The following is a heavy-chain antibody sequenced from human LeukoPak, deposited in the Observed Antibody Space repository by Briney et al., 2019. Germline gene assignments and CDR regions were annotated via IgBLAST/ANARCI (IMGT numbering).Heavy chain of an antibody. V-gene: IGHV4-34*01. CDR2: INHSGST. Sequence: PSETLSLTCAVYGVSFSGYYWSWVRQPPGKGLEWIGEINHSGSTNYTPSLTSRVTISVDTSKNQFSLKLSSVTAADTAVYYCARESSRAFDIWGQGTMVTVSS. CDR1: GVSFSGYY. CDR3: ARESSRAFDI. J-gene: IGHJ3*02.